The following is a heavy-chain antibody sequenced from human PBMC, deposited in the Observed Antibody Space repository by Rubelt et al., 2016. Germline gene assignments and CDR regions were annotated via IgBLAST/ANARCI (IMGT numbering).Heavy chain of an antibody. V-gene: IGHV1-18*01. CDR2: ISAYNGNT. J-gene: IGHJ4*02. CDR3: ARVGVFLWAEVDY. CDR1: GYTFTSYG. D-gene: IGHD2-8*01. Sequence: QVQLVQSGAEVKKPGASVKVSCKASGYTFTSYGISWVRQAPGQGLEWMGWISAYNGNTKYARKLQGRVTRTTDTSTSTAYMEVRSMRSDGTAVYYCARVGVFLWAEVDYWGQGTLVTVSS.